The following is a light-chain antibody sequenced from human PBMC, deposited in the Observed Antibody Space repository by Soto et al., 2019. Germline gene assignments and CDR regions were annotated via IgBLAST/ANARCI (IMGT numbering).Light chain of an antibody. J-gene: IGKJ5*01. V-gene: IGKV3-15*01. Sequence: EIVLTQSPATLSWSPGERATLSYRVSQSVGSQLAWYQQKPGQAPRLLIYDASNRATGIPARFSGSGSGTEFTLTISSLQSEDFAVYYCQQYNNWPITFGQGTRLEIK. CDR1: QSVGSQ. CDR3: QQYNNWPIT. CDR2: DAS.